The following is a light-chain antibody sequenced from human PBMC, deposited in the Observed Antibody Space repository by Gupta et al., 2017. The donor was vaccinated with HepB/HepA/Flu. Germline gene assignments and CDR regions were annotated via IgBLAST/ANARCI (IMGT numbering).Light chain of an antibody. V-gene: IGKV4-1*01. CDR2: LAS. J-gene: IGKJ1*01. Sequence: IVMTQSPDSLAAFLVERASVNSKSSQNILSSSNNKNYLAWYQQKPGQPPKLLIALASTRQAGVPERFSGGGSGKDFTLTISSLQAEDVTVYYCQQHYTPPTFGQGTKVEIK. CDR1: QNILSSSNNKNY. CDR3: QQHYTPPT.